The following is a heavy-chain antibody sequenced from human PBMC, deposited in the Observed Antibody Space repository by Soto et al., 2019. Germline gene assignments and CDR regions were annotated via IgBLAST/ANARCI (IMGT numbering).Heavy chain of an antibody. J-gene: IGHJ6*02. CDR2: IHPGDSET. CDR1: GYSFSIYW. V-gene: IGHV5-51*01. Sequence: GESLKISCKASGYSFSIYWIGWVRQMPGKGLEWMGVIHPGDSETRYSPSFQGQVTISADRSISTAYLQWSSLKASDTAIYYCARNSLTGYYNYYYSMDVWGQGTTVTVSS. CDR3: ARNSLTGYYNYYYSMDV. D-gene: IGHD3-9*01.